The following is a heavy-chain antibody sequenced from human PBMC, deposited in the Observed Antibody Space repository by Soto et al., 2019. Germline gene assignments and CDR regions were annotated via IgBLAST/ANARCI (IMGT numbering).Heavy chain of an antibody. CDR3: ARNVPRTGWYNH. CDR1: GYSFTSYA. V-gene: IGHV1-3*01. Sequence: QVQLVQSGAEVKKPGASVKVSCKASGYSFTSYAIHWVRQAPGQRLEWMGWIFAGNGDTEYSQKFQGRVTITRDTSASTTSIELSSLRSEDTAVYYCARNVPRTGWYNHWGQGTLVTVSS. CDR2: IFAGNGDT. D-gene: IGHD2-8*02. J-gene: IGHJ5*02.